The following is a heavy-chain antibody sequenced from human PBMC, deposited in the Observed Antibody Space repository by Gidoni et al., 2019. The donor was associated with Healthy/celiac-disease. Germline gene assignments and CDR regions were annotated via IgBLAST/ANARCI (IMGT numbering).Heavy chain of an antibody. J-gene: IGHJ4*02. CDR3: ARGTYYYGSGSYYNVDFYFDY. CDR2: IWYDGSNK. Sequence: QVQLVESGGGVVQPGRSLRLSCAASGFTFSSYGMHWVRQAPGKGLEGVAVIWYDGSNKYYADSVKGRFTISRDNSKNTLYLQMNSLRAEDTAVYYCARGTYYYGSGSYYNVDFYFDYWGQGTLVTVSS. CDR1: GFTFSSYG. V-gene: IGHV3-33*01. D-gene: IGHD3-10*01.